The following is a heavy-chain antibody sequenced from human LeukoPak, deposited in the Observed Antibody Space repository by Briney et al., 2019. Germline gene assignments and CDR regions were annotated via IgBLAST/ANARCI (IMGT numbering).Heavy chain of an antibody. D-gene: IGHD6-6*01. CDR2: IYYSGST. CDR3: ARHSGAARPNFDY. V-gene: IGHV4-39*01. CDR1: GGSISSSSYY. Sequence: PSETLSLTCTVSGGSISSSSYYWGWIRQPPGKGLEWIGSIYYSGSTYYNPSLKSRVTISVDTSKNQFSLKLSSVTAADTAVYYCARHSGAARPNFDYWGQGTLASVSS. J-gene: IGHJ4*02.